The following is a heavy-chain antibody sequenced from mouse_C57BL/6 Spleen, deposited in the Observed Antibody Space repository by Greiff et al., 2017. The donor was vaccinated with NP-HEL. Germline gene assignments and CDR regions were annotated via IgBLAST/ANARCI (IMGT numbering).Heavy chain of an antibody. V-gene: IGHV1-55*01. Sequence: QVQLQQPGAELVKPGASVKMSCKASGYTFTSYWITWVKQRPGQGLEWIGDIYPGSGSTNYNEKFKSKATLTVVTSSSTAYMQLSSLTSEDSAVYYCARGSPYFDYWGQGTTLTVSS. CDR2: IYPGSGST. J-gene: IGHJ2*01. CDR1: GYTFTSYW. CDR3: ARGSPYFDY.